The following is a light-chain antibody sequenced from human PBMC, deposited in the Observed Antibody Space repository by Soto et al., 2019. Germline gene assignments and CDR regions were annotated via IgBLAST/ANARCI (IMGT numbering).Light chain of an antibody. CDR2: ANN. V-gene: IGLV1-40*01. J-gene: IGLJ1*01. Sequence: QSVLTQPPSVSGAPGQRVTISCTGSSSNIGTGYDVHWYQQLPGTTPKLLIYANNNRPSGVPDRFSGSKSGTSASLAITGLQADDDADYDCQSYDSSLSGYVFGPGTKVTVL. CDR3: QSYDSSLSGYV. CDR1: SSNIGTGYD.